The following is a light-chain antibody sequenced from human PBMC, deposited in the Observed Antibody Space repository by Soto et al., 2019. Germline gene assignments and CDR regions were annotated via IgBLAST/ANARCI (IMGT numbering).Light chain of an antibody. CDR2: DVS. CDR3: CSYAGSYTFGV. CDR1: SGDVGGYNY. V-gene: IGLV2-11*01. Sequence: QSALTQPRSVSGSPGQSVTISWTGTSGDVGGYNYVSWYQQHPGKAPKLMIYDVSKRPSGVPDRFSGSKSGNTASLTISGLQAEDEADYYCCSYAGSYTFGVFGTGTKLTVL. J-gene: IGLJ1*01.